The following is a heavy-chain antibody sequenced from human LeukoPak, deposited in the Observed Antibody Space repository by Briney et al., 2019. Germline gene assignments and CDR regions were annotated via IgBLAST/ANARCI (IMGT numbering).Heavy chain of an antibody. Sequence: GGSLRLSCAASGFTFSSYWMHWVRQAPGKGLEWVSCISSSSSYIYYADSVKGRFTISRDNTKNSLYLQMNSLRAEDTAVYYCARDRLAVGGPYYFDYWGQGTLVTVSS. CDR3: ARDRLAVGGPYYFDY. CDR2: ISSSSSYI. J-gene: IGHJ4*02. CDR1: GFTFSSYW. V-gene: IGHV3-21*01. D-gene: IGHD6-19*01.